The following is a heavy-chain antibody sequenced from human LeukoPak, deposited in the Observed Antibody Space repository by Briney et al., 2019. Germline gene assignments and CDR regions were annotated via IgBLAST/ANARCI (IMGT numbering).Heavy chain of an antibody. CDR1: GYTFSNYG. Sequence: ASVKVSCKASGYTFSNYGVSWVRQAPGQGLEWMGWISAYNGNTDYAQKLQGRVTMTTDTSTSTAYMELTSLRSDDTAVYYCARVLAYCSNTSCHDYWGQGTLVTVSS. V-gene: IGHV1-18*01. CDR3: ARVLAYCSNTSCHDY. D-gene: IGHD2-2*01. CDR2: ISAYNGNT. J-gene: IGHJ4*02.